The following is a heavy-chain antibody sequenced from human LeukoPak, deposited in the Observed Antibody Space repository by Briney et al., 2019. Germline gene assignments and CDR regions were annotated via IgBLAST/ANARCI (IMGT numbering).Heavy chain of an antibody. CDR2: IYHSGST. V-gene: IGHV4-4*02. D-gene: IGHD4-17*01. J-gene: IGHJ4*02. Sequence: KPSETLSLTCAVSGGSISSSNWWSWIRPPPGKGLEWIGEIYHSGSTNYNPSLKSRVTISVDKSKTQFSLKLSSVTAADTAVYYCASIQTTVTANDYFDYWGQGTLVTVSS. CDR1: GGSISSSNW. CDR3: ASIQTTVTANDYFDY.